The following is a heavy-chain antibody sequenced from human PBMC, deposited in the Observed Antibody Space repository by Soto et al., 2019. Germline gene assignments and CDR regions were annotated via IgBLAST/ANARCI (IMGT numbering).Heavy chain of an antibody. CDR1: GFTFTTYS. V-gene: IGHV3-21*01. CDR3: ARGEVNYYDSSGYTPFDY. J-gene: IGHJ4*02. CDR2: ISSSSSYI. D-gene: IGHD3-22*01. Sequence: PGGSLRLSCAASGFTFTTYSMNWVRQAPGEGLEWVSSISSSSSYIYYANSVKGRFTISRDDTKNSLFLQMNSLRAEDTALYYCARGEVNYYDSSGYTPFDYWGQGTLVTVS.